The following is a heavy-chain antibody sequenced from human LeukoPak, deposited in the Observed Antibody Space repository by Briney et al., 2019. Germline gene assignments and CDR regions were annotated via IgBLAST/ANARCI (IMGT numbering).Heavy chain of an antibody. CDR2: IYYSGST. D-gene: IGHD3-10*02. V-gene: IGHV4-39*01. J-gene: IGHJ6*03. CDR3: ARPQPRSVRGVNDYMDV. Sequence: SETLSLTCTVSGGSISSSSYYWGWIRQPPGKGLEWIGSIYYSGSTYYNPSLKSRVTISVDTSKNQFSLKLSSVTAADTAVYYCARPQPRSVRGVNDYMDVWGKGTTVTVSS. CDR1: GGSISSSSYY.